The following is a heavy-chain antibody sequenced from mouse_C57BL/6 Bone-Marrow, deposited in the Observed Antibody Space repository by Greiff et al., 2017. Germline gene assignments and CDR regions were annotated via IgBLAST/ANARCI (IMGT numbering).Heavy chain of an antibody. CDR1: GYAFSSSW. J-gene: IGHJ2*01. CDR2: IYPGDGDT. CDR3: ARRGLLFYYSDY. Sequence: QVQLQQSGPELVKPGASVKISCKASGYAFSSSWMNWVKQRPGKGLEWIGRIYPGDGDTNYNGKFKGKATLTADKSSSTAYMQLSSLTSEDSAVYVCARRGLLFYYSDYWGQGTTLTVSS. V-gene: IGHV1-82*01. D-gene: IGHD2-3*01.